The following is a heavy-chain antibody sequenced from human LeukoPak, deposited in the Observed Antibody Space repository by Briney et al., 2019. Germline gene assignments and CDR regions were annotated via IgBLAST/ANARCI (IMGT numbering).Heavy chain of an antibody. Sequence: SETLFLTCSVSGGSISSGGYYWGWIRHSPGRGLEWLGRIYYSGSTNYNPSLKSRVTISVDKSKNQFSLKLSSVTAADTAVYYCARAYYYDTSGKNDWGQGTLVTVSS. CDR3: ARAYYYDTSGKND. V-gene: IGHV4-39*07. D-gene: IGHD3-22*01. CDR2: IYYSGST. CDR1: GGSISSGGYY. J-gene: IGHJ4*02.